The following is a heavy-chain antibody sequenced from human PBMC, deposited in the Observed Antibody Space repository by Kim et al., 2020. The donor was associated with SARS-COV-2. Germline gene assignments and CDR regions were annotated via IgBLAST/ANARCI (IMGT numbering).Heavy chain of an antibody. Sequence: SETLSLTCAVYGGSFSGYYWSWIRQPPGKGLEWIGEINHSGSTNYNPSLKSRVTISVDTSKNQFSLKLSSVTAADTAVYYCARGSRYCTNGVCYSYYYYG. D-gene: IGHD2-8*01. CDR3: ARGSRYCTNGVCYSYYYYG. J-gene: IGHJ6*01. V-gene: IGHV4-34*01. CDR1: GGSFSGYY. CDR2: INHSGST.